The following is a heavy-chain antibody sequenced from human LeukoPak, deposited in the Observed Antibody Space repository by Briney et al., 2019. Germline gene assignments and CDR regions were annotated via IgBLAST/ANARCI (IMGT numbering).Heavy chain of an antibody. V-gene: IGHV4-59*12. Sequence: SETLSLTCTVSGGSISSYYWSWIRQPPGKGLEWIGYIYYSGSTYYNPSLKSRVTISVDTSKNQFSLKLSSVTAADTAVYYCARGHSWGQGTLVTVSS. J-gene: IGHJ4*02. CDR2: IYYSGST. CDR1: GGSISSYY. CDR3: ARGHS. D-gene: IGHD1-26*01.